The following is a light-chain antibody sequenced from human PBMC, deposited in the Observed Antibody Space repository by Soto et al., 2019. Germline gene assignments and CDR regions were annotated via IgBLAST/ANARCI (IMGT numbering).Light chain of an antibody. J-gene: IGKJ3*01. CDR2: DES. V-gene: IGKV3-11*01. CDR3: QRRSSWPPEVT. CDR1: QSVSSS. Sequence: EIVLTQSPDTLSLSPGERATLSFRASQSVSSSFAWYQQKPGQAPSLLIYDESNRATGIPARFSGSGTGTDFTLTISRLEPEDFAVYYCQRRSSWPPEVTFGPGTKVDIK.